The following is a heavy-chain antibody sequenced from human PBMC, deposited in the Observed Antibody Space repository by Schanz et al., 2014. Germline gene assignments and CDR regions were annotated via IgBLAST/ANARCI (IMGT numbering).Heavy chain of an antibody. CDR3: AKTLFPGGTQTFGN. CDR2: ISTSGTYM. J-gene: IGHJ4*02. Sequence: EVKMVESGGGLVKPGGSLRLSCAASGFNFSSYSLNWVRQAPGKGLEWVSSISTSGTYMYIADSLKGRLTISRDNAKNTLYLQMNSLRAEDTAVYYCAKTLFPGGTQTFGNWGRGTLVTVSS. V-gene: IGHV3-21*04. CDR1: GFNFSSYS. D-gene: IGHD2-8*02.